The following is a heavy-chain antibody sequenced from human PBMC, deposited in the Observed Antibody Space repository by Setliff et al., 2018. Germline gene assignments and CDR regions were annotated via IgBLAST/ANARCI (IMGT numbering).Heavy chain of an antibody. Sequence: GGSLRLSCTASGFSFSSYAMSWVRQAPGKGLEWVSAISGSGSSTYYADSVKGRFTISRDDSKSTLYLQMNSLRAEDTAVYFCAKRREYYYMDVWGKGTTVT. J-gene: IGHJ6*03. V-gene: IGHV3-23*01. D-gene: IGHD1-26*01. CDR3: AKRREYYYMDV. CDR1: GFSFSSYA. CDR2: ISGSGSST.